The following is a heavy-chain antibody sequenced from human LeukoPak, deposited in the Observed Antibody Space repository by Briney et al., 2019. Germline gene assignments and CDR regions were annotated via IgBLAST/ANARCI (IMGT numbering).Heavy chain of an antibody. V-gene: IGHV1-2*02. CDR2: INPNSGGT. J-gene: IGHJ5*02. Sequence: ASVKVFCKASGYTFNGYYKHWVRQAPGQGLEWMGWINPNSGGTNYAQKFQGRVTMTRDTSISTAYMELSSLRSEDTAVYYCARTLCGGDCSYNWFDPWGQGTLVTVSS. CDR3: ARTLCGGDCSYNWFDP. D-gene: IGHD2-21*02. CDR1: GYTFNGYY.